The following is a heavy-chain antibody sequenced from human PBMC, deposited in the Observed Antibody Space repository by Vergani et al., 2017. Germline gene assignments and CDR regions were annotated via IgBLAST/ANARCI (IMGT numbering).Heavy chain of an antibody. CDR2: IYYRGST. J-gene: IGHJ4*02. Sequence: QVQLQESGPGLVKPSQTLSLTCTVSGGSISSGGYYWSWSRQHPGKGLEWIGYIYYRGSTYYNPSLKSRVTISVDTSKNQFSLKLSSVTAADTAVYYCARDGGSGNPLDYWGQGTLVTVSS. V-gene: IGHV4-31*03. CDR1: GGSISSGGYY. D-gene: IGHD1-26*01. CDR3: ARDGGSGNPLDY.